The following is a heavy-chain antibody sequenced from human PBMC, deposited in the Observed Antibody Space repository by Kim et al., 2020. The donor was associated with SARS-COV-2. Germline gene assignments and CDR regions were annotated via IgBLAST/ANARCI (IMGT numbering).Heavy chain of an antibody. V-gene: IGHV3-48*02. D-gene: IGHD2-2*01. CDR1: GFTFSSYS. J-gene: IGHJ6*02. Sequence: GGSLRLSCAASGFTFSSYSMNWVRQAPGKGLEWVSYISSSSSTIYYADSVKGRFTISRDNAKNSLYLQMNSLRDEDTAVYYCAREADRYCSSTSCYLVYYYYGMDVWGQGTTVTVSS. CDR2: ISSSSSTI. CDR3: AREADRYCSSTSCYLVYYYYGMDV.